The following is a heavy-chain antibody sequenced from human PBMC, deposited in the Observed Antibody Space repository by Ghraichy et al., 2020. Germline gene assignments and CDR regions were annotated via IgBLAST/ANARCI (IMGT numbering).Heavy chain of an antibody. J-gene: IGHJ4*02. V-gene: IGHV3-23*01. CDR1: GFTFSSYT. CDR3: AKEYWVGQQLVKYDY. Sequence: GGSLRLSCAASGFTFSSYTVSWVRQAPGKGLEWVSGVSGSGGSTYYADFVKGRFTISRDNSKNTLYLQMNSLRADDTAVYYCAKEYWVGQQLVKYDYWGQGTLLTVSS. D-gene: IGHD6-13*01. CDR2: VSGSGGST.